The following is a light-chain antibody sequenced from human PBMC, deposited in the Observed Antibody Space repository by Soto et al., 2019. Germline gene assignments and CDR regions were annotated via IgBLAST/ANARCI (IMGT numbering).Light chain of an antibody. Sequence: QSVLTQPASVSGSPGQSITISCTGTSSDVGGYNYVSWYQQHPGRAPKLLIYEVNNRPSGVSNRFSGSKSGNTASLTISGLQAEDEADYYCQSYDSSLSGVLFGGGTKLTVL. CDR2: EVN. V-gene: IGLV2-14*01. J-gene: IGLJ2*01. CDR3: QSYDSSLSGVL. CDR1: SSDVGGYNY.